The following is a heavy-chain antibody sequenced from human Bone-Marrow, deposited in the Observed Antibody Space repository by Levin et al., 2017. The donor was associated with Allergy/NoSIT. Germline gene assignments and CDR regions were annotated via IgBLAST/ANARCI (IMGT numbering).Heavy chain of an antibody. V-gene: IGHV4-59*01. CDR2: ISNSGDT. CDR1: DVSISSFY. CDR3: AGRSARQFFDGQAHVDY. Sequence: PSETLSLTCSVSDVSISSFYWSWIRQPPGKGLEWIGYISNSGDTNYNPSLKSRVTISVDTSKNQLSLRLISVSAADPAVYYCAGRSARQFFDGQAHVDYWGQGTLVTVSS. J-gene: IGHJ4*02. D-gene: IGHD3/OR15-3a*01.